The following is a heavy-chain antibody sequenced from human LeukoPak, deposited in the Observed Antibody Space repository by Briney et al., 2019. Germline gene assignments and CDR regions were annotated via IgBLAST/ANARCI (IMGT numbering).Heavy chain of an antibody. CDR2: IYYSGST. CDR3: ARQGLTVTTRRNWFDP. V-gene: IGHV4-39*01. J-gene: IGHJ5*02. D-gene: IGHD4-11*01. CDR1: GGSISSSSYY. Sequence: SETLSLTCTVSGGSISSSSYYWGWIRQPPGKGLEWIGSIYYSGSTYYNPSLKSRVTISVDTSKNQFSLKLSSVTAADTAVYYCARQGLTVTTRRNWFDPWGQGTLVTVSS.